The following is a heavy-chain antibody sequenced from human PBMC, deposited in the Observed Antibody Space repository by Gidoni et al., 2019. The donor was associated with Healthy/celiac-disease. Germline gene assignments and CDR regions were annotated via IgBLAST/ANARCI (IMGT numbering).Heavy chain of an antibody. CDR2: ISWNSGSI. CDR3: ARMGSSSPPWDYFDY. V-gene: IGHV3-9*01. CDR1: GFTFDDYA. Sequence: EVQLVESGGGLVQPGRSLRLSCAASGFTFDDYAMHWVRQAPGKGLEWVSGISWNSGSIGYADSVKGRFTISRDNAKNSLYLQMNSLRAEDTALYYCARMGSSSPPWDYFDYWGQGTLVTVSS. D-gene: IGHD6-13*01. J-gene: IGHJ4*02.